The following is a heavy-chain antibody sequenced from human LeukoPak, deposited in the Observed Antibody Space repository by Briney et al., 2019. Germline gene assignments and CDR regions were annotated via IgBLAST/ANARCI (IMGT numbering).Heavy chain of an antibody. J-gene: IGHJ4*02. V-gene: IGHV4-59*08. CDR2: IYYSGST. CDR3: AAPRDGYNLGY. Sequence: PSETLSLTCTVSGGSITSYYWNWIRQPPGTGLEWIGYIYYSGSTNYNPSLKSRVTISVDTSKNQFSLKLSPVTAADTAVYYCAAPRDGYNLGYWGRGTLVTVSS. CDR1: GGSITSYY. D-gene: IGHD5-24*01.